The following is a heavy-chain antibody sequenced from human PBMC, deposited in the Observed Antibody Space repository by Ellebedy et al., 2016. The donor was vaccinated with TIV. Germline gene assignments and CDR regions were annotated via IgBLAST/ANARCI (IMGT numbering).Heavy chain of an antibody. J-gene: IGHJ5*02. CDR3: ATSLSALEP. V-gene: IGHV5-51*01. Sequence: GESLKIPCQASGYNFTHYWIAWVRQMPGKGLEFLGIISPGGSDTKYSPSFQGQVTISVDKSINTTYLQWNSLKASDTAMYYCATSLSALEPWGQGTLVTVSS. CDR1: GYNFTHYW. CDR2: ISPGGSDT. D-gene: IGHD2/OR15-2a*01.